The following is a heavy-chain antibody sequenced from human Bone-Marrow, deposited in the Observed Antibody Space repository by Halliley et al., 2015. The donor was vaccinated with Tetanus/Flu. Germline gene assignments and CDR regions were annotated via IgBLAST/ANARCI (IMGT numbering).Heavy chain of an antibody. CDR3: ARLLVGATTGNLFDY. D-gene: IGHD1-26*01. CDR2: INYSGNT. J-gene: IGHJ4*02. Sequence: TLSLTCSVSGGSISSSSYCWCWVRQPPGKGLEWIGSINYSGNTYYNSSLKSRVTISVDTSKNQFSLKVSSVTAADTAVYYCARLLVGATTGNLFDYWGQGTLVTVSS. V-gene: IGHV4-39*01. CDR1: GGSISSSSYC.